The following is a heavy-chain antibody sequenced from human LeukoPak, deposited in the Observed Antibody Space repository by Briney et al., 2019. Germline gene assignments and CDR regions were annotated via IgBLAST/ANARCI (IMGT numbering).Heavy chain of an antibody. CDR1: GFTFGDYA. J-gene: IGHJ4*02. Sequence: GGSLRLSCTASGFTFGDYAMSWVRQAPGKGLEWVGFIRSKAYGGTTEYTASVKGRFTISRDDSKSIAYLQMNSLKTEDTAVYYCTRVVRGYSGSQGPRFDYWGQGTLVTVSS. V-gene: IGHV3-49*04. CDR2: IRSKAYGGTT. CDR3: TRVVRGYSGSQGPRFDY. D-gene: IGHD5-12*01.